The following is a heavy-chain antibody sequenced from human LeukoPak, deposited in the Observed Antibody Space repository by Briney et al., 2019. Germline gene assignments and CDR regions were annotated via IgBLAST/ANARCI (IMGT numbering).Heavy chain of an antibody. D-gene: IGHD6-25*01. J-gene: IGHJ6*03. CDR3: ARSEGTIASGFYYYRDV. CDR1: GCTFSSYA. CDR2: IIPIFGTA. V-gene: IGHV1-69*05. Sequence: ASVKVSCKASGCTFSSYAISWVRQAPGQGLEWMGGIIPIFGTANYAQKFQGRVTITTDESTSTAYMELSSLRSEDTAVYYCARSEGTIASGFYYYRDVWGKGTTVTVS.